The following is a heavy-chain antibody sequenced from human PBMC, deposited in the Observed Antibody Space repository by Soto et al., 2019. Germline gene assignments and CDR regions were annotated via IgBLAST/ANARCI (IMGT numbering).Heavy chain of an antibody. CDR3: DV. V-gene: IGHV4-59*01. CDR1: GCSISNYF. J-gene: IGHJ6*02. D-gene: IGHD3-10*01. CDR2: IYYNGST. Sequence: SQTLPLICPFFGCSISNYFWSWIRQPPGKGLEWVGFIYYNGSTQYNPSIQTAYLQWGSLKASDSALYYCARGKYSSPRGGLDVWGQGTPVTV.